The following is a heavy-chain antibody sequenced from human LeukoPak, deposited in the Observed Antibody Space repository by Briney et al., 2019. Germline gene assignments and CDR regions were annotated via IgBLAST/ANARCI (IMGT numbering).Heavy chain of an antibody. CDR3: ARGGTYSSGWYSGFDP. V-gene: IGHV4-59*01. CDR1: GGSISSYY. CDR2: IYYSGST. Sequence: SETLSLTCTVSGGSISSYYWSWIRQPPGKGLEWIGYIYYSGSTNYNPSLKSRVTISVDTSKSQFSLKLSSVTAADTAVYYCARGGTYSSGWYSGFDPWGQGTLVTVSS. J-gene: IGHJ5*02. D-gene: IGHD6-19*01.